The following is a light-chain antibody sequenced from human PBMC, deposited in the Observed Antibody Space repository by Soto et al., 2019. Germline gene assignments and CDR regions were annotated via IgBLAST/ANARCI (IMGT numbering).Light chain of an antibody. V-gene: IGKV1-33*01. CDR2: DVS. Sequence: DIQMTHSASAVSASVRYGVTITCQASQDINNFLNWYQQKPGKAPELLIYDVSDLKTGVPSRFSGSGSGTDFTLVITSLLPEDIATYYCQQYHNLPLTFGQGTRLEIK. J-gene: IGKJ5*01. CDR1: QDINNF. CDR3: QQYHNLPLT.